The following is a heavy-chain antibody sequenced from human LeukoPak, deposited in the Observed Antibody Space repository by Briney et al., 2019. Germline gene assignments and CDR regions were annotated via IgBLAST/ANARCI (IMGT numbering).Heavy chain of an antibody. CDR1: GFTFSSYS. CDR3: ARAIGASIAVAGNFDY. CDR2: ISSSSSYI. V-gene: IGHV3-21*01. Sequence: GGSLRLSCAASGFTFSSYSMNWVRQAPGKGLEWVSSISSSSSYIYYADSVKGRFTISRDNAKNSLYLQMNGLRAEDTAVYYCARAIGASIAVAGNFDYWGQGTLVTVSS. J-gene: IGHJ4*02. D-gene: IGHD6-19*01.